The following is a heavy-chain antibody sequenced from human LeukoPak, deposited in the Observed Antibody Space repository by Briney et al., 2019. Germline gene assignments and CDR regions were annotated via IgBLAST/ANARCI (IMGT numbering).Heavy chain of an antibody. V-gene: IGHV3-21*01. CDR3: ARVADGWYGYYYYYMDV. J-gene: IGHJ6*03. CDR2: ISSSSSYI. D-gene: IGHD6-19*01. CDR1: GFTFSSFS. Sequence: GGSLRLSCAASGFTFSSFSMSWVRQAPGKGLEWVSSISSSSSYIYYADSVKGRFTISRENAKNSLYMQMNSLRAEDTAVYYCARVADGWYGYYYYYMDVWGKGTTVTVSS.